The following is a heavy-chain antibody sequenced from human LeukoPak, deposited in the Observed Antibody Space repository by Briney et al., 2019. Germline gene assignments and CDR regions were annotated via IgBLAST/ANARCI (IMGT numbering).Heavy chain of an antibody. CDR1: GGSISPYY. CDR3: ARMSGSYPSEYFQH. V-gene: IGHV4-4*07. CDR2: IFTNGNT. J-gene: IGHJ1*01. Sequence: SETLSLTCIVSGGSISPYYWSWIRQPAGKGLEWIGRIFTNGNTNYNPSLKSRVTMSLDTSKSQFSLKLSSVTAADTAVYYCARMSGSYPSEYFQHWGQGTLVTVSS. D-gene: IGHD1-26*01.